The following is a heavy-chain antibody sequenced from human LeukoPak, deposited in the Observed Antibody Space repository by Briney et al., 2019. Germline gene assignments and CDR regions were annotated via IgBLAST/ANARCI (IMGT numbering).Heavy chain of an antibody. CDR2: INPSGGST. J-gene: IGHJ5*02. V-gene: IGHV1-46*01. CDR1: GYTSTNYY. CDR3: ARDRDSSDYYFDP. Sequence: ASVKVSCKASGYTSTNYYIHWVRQASGQGLEWMGIINPSGGSTSYAQKFQGRVTMTRDTSASTVYMELSSLRSEDTAVYYCARDRDSSDYYFDPWGQGTLVTVSS. D-gene: IGHD3-22*01.